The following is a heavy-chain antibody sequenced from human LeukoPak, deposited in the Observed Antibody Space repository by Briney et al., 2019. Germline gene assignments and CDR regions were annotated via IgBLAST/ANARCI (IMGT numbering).Heavy chain of an antibody. D-gene: IGHD4-17*01. J-gene: IGHJ5*02. CDR2: IIPIFGTA. V-gene: IGHV1-69*06. CDR1: GGTFSSYA. CDR3: ASSTVTTRNWFDP. Sequence: GASVKVSCKASGGTFSSYAISWVRQAPGQGLEWMGGIIPIFGTANYAQKFQGRVTITADKSTSTAYMELSNLRSEDTAVYYCASSTVTTRNWFDPWGQGTLVTVSS.